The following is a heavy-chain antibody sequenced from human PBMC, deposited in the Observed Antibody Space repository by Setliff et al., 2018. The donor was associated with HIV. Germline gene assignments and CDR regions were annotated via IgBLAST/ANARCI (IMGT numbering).Heavy chain of an antibody. D-gene: IGHD2-2*01. CDR3: ARDVSVYRNIVILPAAVHY. V-gene: IGHV3-30*04. Sequence: GSLRLSCEASGLTFSSYAMHWVRQAPGKGLEWAAVISYDGKKKLYADSVKGRFTISRDNSKSTMYLQVDSLTAEDTAVYYCARDVSVYRNIVILPAAVHYWGQGTLVTVSS. CDR1: GLTFSSYA. J-gene: IGHJ4*02. CDR2: ISYDGKKK.